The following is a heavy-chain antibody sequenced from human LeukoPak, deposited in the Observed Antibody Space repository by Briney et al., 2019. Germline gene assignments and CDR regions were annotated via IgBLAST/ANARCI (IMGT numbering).Heavy chain of an antibody. J-gene: IGHJ3*02. V-gene: IGHV3-48*03. Sequence: GGSLRLSCAASGFTFSSYEMNWVRQAPGKGLEWVSYISSSGSTIYYADSVKGRFTISRDNAKNSLYLQMNSLRAEDTAVYYCARATWNYGLAFDIWGQGTMVTVSS. D-gene: IGHD1-7*01. CDR1: GFTFSSYE. CDR2: ISSSGSTI. CDR3: ARATWNYGLAFDI.